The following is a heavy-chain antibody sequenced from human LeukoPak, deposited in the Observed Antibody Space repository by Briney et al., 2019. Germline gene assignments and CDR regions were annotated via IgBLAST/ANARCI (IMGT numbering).Heavy chain of an antibody. CDR1: GGSISSTNW. CDR3: AIRYVGGSGSYFRVLDQ. V-gene: IGHV4-4*02. D-gene: IGHD3-10*01. Sequence: PSETLSLTCAVSGGSISSTNWWNWVRQPPGKGLEWIGEIYDTGSTNYNPSLQSRVTISVDKSKNHFSLNLSSVTAADTAVYYCAIRYVGGSGSYFRVLDQWGQGTLVTVSS. CDR2: IYDTGST. J-gene: IGHJ4*02.